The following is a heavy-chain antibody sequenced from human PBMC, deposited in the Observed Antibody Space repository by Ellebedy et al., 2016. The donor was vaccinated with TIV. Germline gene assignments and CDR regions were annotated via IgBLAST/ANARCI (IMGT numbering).Heavy chain of an antibody. CDR3: AEGQLG. D-gene: IGHD7-27*01. CDR1: GFTFSNYG. J-gene: IGHJ1*01. V-gene: IGHV3-33*03. CDR2: IWHDGSKK. Sequence: GESLKISXAASGFTFSNYGMHWVRQAPGKGLEWVAVIWHDGSKKYYGGSVTGRFTISRDNAKNSLYLQMNSLRADDTAVYYCAEGQLGWGQGTLVTVSS.